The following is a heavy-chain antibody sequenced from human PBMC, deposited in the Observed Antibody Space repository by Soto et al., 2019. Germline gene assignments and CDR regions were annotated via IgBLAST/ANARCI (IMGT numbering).Heavy chain of an antibody. CDR3: ARDKRSSTTDYGMDV. Sequence: SGTLSLTCAVYGGSFSGYYWSWIRQPPGKGLEWIGEINHSGSTNYNPSLKSRVTISVDTSKNQFSLKLSSVTAADTAVYYCARDKRSSTTDYGMDVWGQGTTVTVSS. CDR1: GGSFSGYY. CDR2: INHSGST. J-gene: IGHJ6*02. D-gene: IGHD2-2*01. V-gene: IGHV4-34*01.